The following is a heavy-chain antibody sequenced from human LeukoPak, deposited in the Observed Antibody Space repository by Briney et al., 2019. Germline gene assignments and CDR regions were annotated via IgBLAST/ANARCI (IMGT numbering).Heavy chain of an antibody. D-gene: IGHD7-27*01. CDR3: ARDLLGRGNAFDV. Sequence: SETLSLTCAVYGGSFSGYYWSWIRQPPGKGLEWIGEINHSGSTNYNPSLKSRVTISVDTSKNQFSLKLSSVTAADTAKYYCARDLLGRGNAFDVWGQGTEVTVSS. CDR1: GGSFSGYY. CDR2: INHSGST. J-gene: IGHJ3*01. V-gene: IGHV4-34*01.